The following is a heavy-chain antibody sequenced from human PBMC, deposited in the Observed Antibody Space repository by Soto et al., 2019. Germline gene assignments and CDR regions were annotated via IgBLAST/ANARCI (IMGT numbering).Heavy chain of an antibody. Sequence: QVQLVESGGGVVQPGRSLRLSCAASGFIFSSYAMHWVRQAPGKGLEWVTVISYDGNDKHYADSVKGRFTISRDNSKNTLFLEMNSLRAEDTAVYYCARDQNYIAAYFFDSWGQGTLVTVSS. CDR1: GFIFSSYA. CDR2: ISYDGNDK. D-gene: IGHD6-13*01. CDR3: ARDQNYIAAYFFDS. V-gene: IGHV3-30-3*01. J-gene: IGHJ4*02.